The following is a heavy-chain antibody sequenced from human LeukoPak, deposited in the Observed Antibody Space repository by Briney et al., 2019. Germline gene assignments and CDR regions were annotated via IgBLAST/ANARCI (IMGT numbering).Heavy chain of an antibody. J-gene: IGHJ4*02. V-gene: IGHV3-33*01. Sequence: GGSLRLSCAASGFTFSSYGIHWVRQAPGKGLEWVAVVWYDGSEKYCADSVKGRFTISRDNSKNTLYLQMNSLRAEDTAIYYCARDRGDPDYYFDQWGQGTLVTVSS. CDR1: GFTFSSYG. D-gene: IGHD7-27*01. CDR2: VWYDGSEK. CDR3: ARDRGDPDYYFDQ.